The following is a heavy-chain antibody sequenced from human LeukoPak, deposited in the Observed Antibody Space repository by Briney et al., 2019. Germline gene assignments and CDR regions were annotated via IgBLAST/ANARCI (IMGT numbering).Heavy chain of an antibody. CDR1: GGTFSSYA. CDR2: IIPILGIA. V-gene: IGHV1-69*04. J-gene: IGHJ6*02. Sequence: GASVKVSCKASGGTFSSYAISWVRQAPGQGLEWMGRIIPILGIANYAQKFQGRVTITADKSTSTAYMELSSLRSEDTAVYYCARGGGARDYYYYYGMDVWGQGTPVTVSS. CDR3: ARGGGARDYYYYYGMDV. D-gene: IGHD3-16*01.